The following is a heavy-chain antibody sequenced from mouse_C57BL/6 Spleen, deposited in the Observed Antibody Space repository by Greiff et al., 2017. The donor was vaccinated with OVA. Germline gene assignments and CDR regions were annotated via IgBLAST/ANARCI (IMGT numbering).Heavy chain of an antibody. D-gene: IGHD1-1*01. V-gene: IGHV1-64*01. Sequence: QVQLQQPGAELVKPGASVKLSCKASGYTFTSYWMHWVKQRPGQGLEWIGMIHPNSGSTNYNEKFKSKATLTVDKSSSTAYMQLSSLTSEDSAVYYFATTVVATYYAMDYWGQGTSVTVS. CDR3: ATTVVATYYAMDY. CDR2: IHPNSGST. J-gene: IGHJ4*01. CDR1: GYTFTSYW.